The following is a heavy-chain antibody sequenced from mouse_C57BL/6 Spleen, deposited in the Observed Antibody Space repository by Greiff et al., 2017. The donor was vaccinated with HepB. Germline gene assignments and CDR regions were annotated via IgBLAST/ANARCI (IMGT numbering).Heavy chain of an antibody. V-gene: IGHV1-42*01. Sequence: VQLKESGPELVKPGASVKISCKASGYSFTGYYMNWVKQSPEKSLEWIGEINPSTGGTTYNQKFKAKATLTVDKSSSTAYMRLKSLTSEDSAVYYCARRDYDGMDYWGQGTSVTVSS. CDR1: GYSFTGYY. J-gene: IGHJ4*01. CDR2: INPSTGGT. CDR3: ARRDYDGMDY.